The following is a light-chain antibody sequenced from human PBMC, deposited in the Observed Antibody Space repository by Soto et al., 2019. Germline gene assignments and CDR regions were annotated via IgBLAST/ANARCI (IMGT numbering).Light chain of an antibody. CDR2: DAS. J-gene: IGKJ4*01. Sequence: EIVLTQSPATLSLSPGERATLSCRASQSVSSYLAWYQQKPGQAPRLLIYDASNRATGIPARFSGSGSGTDLTLTISSLEPEDFAVYYCQQRSNWQGTFGGGTKVEIK. CDR3: QQRSNWQGT. V-gene: IGKV3-11*01. CDR1: QSVSSY.